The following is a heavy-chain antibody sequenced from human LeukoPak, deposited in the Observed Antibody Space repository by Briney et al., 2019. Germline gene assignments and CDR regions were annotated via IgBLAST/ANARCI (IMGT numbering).Heavy chain of an antibody. V-gene: IGHV3-48*04. CDR1: GFSFGSYA. J-gene: IGHJ3*02. CDR2: ISSSSSTI. D-gene: IGHD4-23*01. Sequence: GGSLRLSCAASGFSFGSYALSWVRQAPGKGLEWVSYISSSSSTIYYADSVKGRFTISRDNAKNSLYLQMNSLRAEDTAVYYCARVELRWSNPGDAFDIWGQGTMVTVSS. CDR3: ARVELRWSNPGDAFDI.